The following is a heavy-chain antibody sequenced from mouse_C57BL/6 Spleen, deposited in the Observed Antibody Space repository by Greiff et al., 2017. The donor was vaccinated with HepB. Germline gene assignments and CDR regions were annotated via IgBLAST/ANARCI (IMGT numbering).Heavy chain of an antibody. J-gene: IGHJ4*01. CDR2: IYPGSGST. V-gene: IGHV1-55*01. CDR3: ARSGTTAPSPYYAMDY. Sequence: QVQLQQPGAELVKPGASVKMSCKASGYTFTSYWITWVKQRPGQGLEWIGDIYPGSGSTNYNEKFKSKATLTVDTSSSTAYMQLSSLTSEDSAVYYWARSGTTAPSPYYAMDYWGQGTSVTVSS. D-gene: IGHD1-2*01. CDR1: GYTFTSYW.